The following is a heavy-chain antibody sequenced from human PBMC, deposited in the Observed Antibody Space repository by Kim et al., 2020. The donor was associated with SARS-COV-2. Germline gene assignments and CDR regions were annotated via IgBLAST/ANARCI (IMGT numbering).Heavy chain of an antibody. CDR3: ARGRGSKQWLSTMRFDP. V-gene: IGHV1-8*01. D-gene: IGHD6-19*01. CDR2: MNPNSGNT. CDR1: GYTFTSYD. J-gene: IGHJ5*02. Sequence: ASVKVSCKASGYTFTSYDINWVRQATGQGLEWMGWMNPNSGNTGYAHKFQGRVTMTRNTSISTAYMELSSLRSEDTAVYYCARGRGSKQWLSTMRFDPWGQGTLVTVSS.